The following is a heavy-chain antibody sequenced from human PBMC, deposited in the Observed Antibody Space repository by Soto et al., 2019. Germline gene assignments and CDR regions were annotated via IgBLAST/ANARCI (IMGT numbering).Heavy chain of an antibody. J-gene: IGHJ5*02. Sequence: QLQLQESGSGLVRPSQTLSLTCAVSGGSISSGGYSWNWIRQPPGKGLEWIGYIYHSGSTLYHPSLKSRVTISVDKSKNQCSLKLTSVTAADTAVYYCARDQLEGNWFDPWGQGTLVTVSS. V-gene: IGHV4-30-2*01. CDR3: ARDQLEGNWFDP. D-gene: IGHD1-1*01. CDR1: GGSISSGGYS. CDR2: IYHSGST.